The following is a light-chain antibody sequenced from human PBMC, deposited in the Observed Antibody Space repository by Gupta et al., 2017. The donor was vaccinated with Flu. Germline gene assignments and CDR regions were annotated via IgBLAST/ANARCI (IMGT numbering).Light chain of an antibody. J-gene: IGLJ3*02. CDR1: SGNIASNY. V-gene: IGLV6-57*01. CDR2: NDD. CDR3: QTYDISNHWV. Sequence: NFMLTQPHSVSESPGKTVTISCTRSSGNIASNYVQWYQRRPGSSPTTVIYNDDQRPSGVPDRFSGSMDSSSNSASLTISGLKTEDEADYYCQTYDISNHWVFGGGTKVTVL.